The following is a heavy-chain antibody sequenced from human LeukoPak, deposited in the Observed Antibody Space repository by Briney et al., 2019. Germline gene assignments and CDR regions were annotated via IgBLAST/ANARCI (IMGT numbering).Heavy chain of an antibody. Sequence: GRSLRLSCAASGFTFRDYAMHWVRQAPGKGLEWVAVIIYDGTNQYYADSVKGLFTISRDNSKNTLYLQMNSLRAEDTAVYYCARSASSTTCQDFWGQGTLVTVSS. CDR3: ARSASSTTCQDF. J-gene: IGHJ4*02. D-gene: IGHD2-2*01. CDR1: GFTFRDYA. CDR2: IIYDGTNQ. V-gene: IGHV3-30-3*01.